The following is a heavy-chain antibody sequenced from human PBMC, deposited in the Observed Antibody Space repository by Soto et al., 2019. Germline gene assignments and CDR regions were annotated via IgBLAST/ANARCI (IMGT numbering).Heavy chain of an antibody. V-gene: IGHV3-23*01. CDR1: GFTFGNYG. J-gene: IGHJ3*01. CDR2: ISGGGGNT. CDR3: AKGFIVVVTVLRPDDAFEV. Sequence: SGGGLVQPGGSLRLSCATSGFTFGNYGMNWVRQAPGKGLEWVSGISGGGGNTYYADSVKGRFTISRDPSKNTVFLEMNSLRAEDTAVYYCAKGFIVVVTVLRPDDAFEVWGQGTLVTVSS. D-gene: IGHD2-21*02.